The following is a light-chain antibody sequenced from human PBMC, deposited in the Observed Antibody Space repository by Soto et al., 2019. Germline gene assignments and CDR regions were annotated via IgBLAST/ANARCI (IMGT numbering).Light chain of an antibody. J-gene: IGKJ1*01. CDR3: QQYNSFAWT. V-gene: IGKV1-5*03. CDR2: EAS. CDR1: ETINIW. Sequence: IQMTQSPSTLSSSVGYRFTLTCRASETINIWLAWYQQKPGKAPKLLSSEASSLESGVPPRVSGSGSGTEFTLTISSLQSDDFGTYYCQQYNSFAWTFGQGTKVDIK.